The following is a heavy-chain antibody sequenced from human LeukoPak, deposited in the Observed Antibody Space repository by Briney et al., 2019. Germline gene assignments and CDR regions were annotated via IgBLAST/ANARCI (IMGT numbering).Heavy chain of an antibody. J-gene: IGHJ4*02. CDR2: IYHSGST. V-gene: IGHV4-4*02. Sequence: SGTLSLTCAVSGGSISSSNWWSWVRQPPGKGLEWIGEIYHSGSTNYNPSLKSRVTISVDKSKNQFSLKLSSVTAADTAVYYCARRIVGATYYFDYWGQGTLVTVSP. D-gene: IGHD1-26*01. CDR1: GGSISSSNW. CDR3: ARRIVGATYYFDY.